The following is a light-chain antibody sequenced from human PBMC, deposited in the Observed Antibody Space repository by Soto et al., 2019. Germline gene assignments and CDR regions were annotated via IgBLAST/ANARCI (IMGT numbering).Light chain of an antibody. Sequence: QSALTQRPSASGSPGQSVTISCTGTKNDIGVYDFVSWYQHHPGKAPRLIIYEVVQRPSGVPDRFSGSTSGNTSSLTVSGLQAADEADYFCKSYAGSNTYVFGSGTKVTVL. CDR3: KSYAGSNTYV. CDR2: EVV. CDR1: KNDIGVYDF. J-gene: IGLJ1*01. V-gene: IGLV2-8*01.